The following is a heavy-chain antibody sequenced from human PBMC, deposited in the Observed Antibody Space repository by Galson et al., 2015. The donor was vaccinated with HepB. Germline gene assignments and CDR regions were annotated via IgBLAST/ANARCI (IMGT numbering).Heavy chain of an antibody. D-gene: IGHD2-21*02. CDR1: GYSFTSYG. Sequence: SVKVSCKASGYSFTSYGITWVRQAPGQGLEWMGIINPSGGSTSYAQKFQGRVTMTRDTSTSTVYMELSSLRSEDTAVYYCARALVGVAYCGGDCYRGDYGMDVWGQGTTVTVSS. CDR3: ARALVGVAYCGGDCYRGDYGMDV. CDR2: INPSGGST. J-gene: IGHJ6*02. V-gene: IGHV1-46*01.